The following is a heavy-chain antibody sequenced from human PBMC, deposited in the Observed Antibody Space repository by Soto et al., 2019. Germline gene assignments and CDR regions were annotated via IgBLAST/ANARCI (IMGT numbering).Heavy chain of an antibody. CDR2: ISGSGGIT. D-gene: IGHD1-1*01. J-gene: IGHJ3*02. Sequence: EVQLLESGGGTVPPGGSLRLSCAASGFTFSNYAMSWVRQAPGRGLEWVLAISGSGGITYYAASVKGRFAISRDNSKNTLFLQMNSLRAEDTAIYYCAKDILKTGLDGFEIWGQGTMVTVSS. CDR1: GFTFSNYA. V-gene: IGHV3-23*01. CDR3: AKDILKTGLDGFEI.